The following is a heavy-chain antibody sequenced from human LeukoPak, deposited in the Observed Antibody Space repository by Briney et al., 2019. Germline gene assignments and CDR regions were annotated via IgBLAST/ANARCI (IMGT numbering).Heavy chain of an antibody. J-gene: IGHJ3*02. D-gene: IGHD2-15*01. V-gene: IGHV3-20*04. CDR1: GFTFDNYG. CDR3: ARDKALVAGAFDI. CDR2: INWNGVST. Sequence: PGGSLRLSCAASGFTFDNYGMNWVRQAPVKGLEWVSAINWNGVSTNYADSVKGRFTISRDNAKNSLYLQMSSLRAEDTALYYCARDKALVAGAFDIWGQGTMVTVSS.